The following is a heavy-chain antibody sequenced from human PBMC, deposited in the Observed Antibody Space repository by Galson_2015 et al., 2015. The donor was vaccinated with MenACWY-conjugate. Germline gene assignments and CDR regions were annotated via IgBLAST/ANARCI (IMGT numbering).Heavy chain of an antibody. CDR3: AREAMYSTNFYAIDF. J-gene: IGHJ4*02. D-gene: IGHD2-2*01. V-gene: IGHV6-1*01. Sequence: CAISGDSVSSSSAAWNWIRQSPSRGPEWLGRTYYRSKWYNDFAASVRGRIIITPDTSKNVISLQLNSVTPEDTAVYYCAREAMYSTNFYAIDFWGQGTQVTVSS. CDR2: TYYRSKWYN. CDR1: GDSVSSSSAA.